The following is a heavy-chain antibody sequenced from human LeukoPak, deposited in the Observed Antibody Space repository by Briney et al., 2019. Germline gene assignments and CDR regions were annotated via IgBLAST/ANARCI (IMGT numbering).Heavy chain of an antibody. V-gene: IGHV1-46*01. D-gene: IGHD1-1*01. Sequence: RASVKVSCKASGYTFTSYYMHWVRQAPGQGLEWMGIINPSHGSTSYAQKFQGRVTMTRDTSTSTVYMELSSVRSEDTAVCYCARGGTTGTTARPYNWFDPWGQGTLVTVSS. CDR3: ARGGTTGTTARPYNWFDP. CDR2: INPSHGST. J-gene: IGHJ5*02. CDR1: GYTFTSYY.